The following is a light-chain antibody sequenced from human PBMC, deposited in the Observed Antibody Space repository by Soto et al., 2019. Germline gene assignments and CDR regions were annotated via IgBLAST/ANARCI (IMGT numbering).Light chain of an antibody. J-gene: IGLJ3*02. CDR3: ETWDSNTRV. CDR1: SGHIIYI. CDR2: LEGSGSY. Sequence: QLVLTQSSSASASLGSSVKLTCTLSSGHIIYIIAWHQQQPGKAPRYLMKLEGSGSYNKGSGVPDRFSGSSSGADRYLTIANLQSEDESDYYCETWDSNTRVFGGGTKLTVL. V-gene: IGLV4-60*03.